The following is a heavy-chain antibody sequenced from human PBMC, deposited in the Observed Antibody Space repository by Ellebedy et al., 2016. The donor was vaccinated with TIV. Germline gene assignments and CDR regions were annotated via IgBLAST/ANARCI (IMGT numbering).Heavy chain of an antibody. CDR2: ISLDGGHE. Sequence: GESLKISCVASGFSFAIYGMHWVRQAPGTGPEWVAAISLDGGHEYYADSVKGRFTISRDNSMTTLYLEMNSLRAEDTAVYYCARDLDKSSGWYGGAAYWGQGTLVTVSS. CDR3: ARDLDKSSGWYGGAAY. D-gene: IGHD6-19*01. V-gene: IGHV3-30*03. J-gene: IGHJ4*02. CDR1: GFSFAIYG.